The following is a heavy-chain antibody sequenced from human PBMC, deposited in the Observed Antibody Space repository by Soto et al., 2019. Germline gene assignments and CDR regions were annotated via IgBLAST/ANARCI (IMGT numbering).Heavy chain of an antibody. CDR3: ARLRSLTSSPSCGDYYYGMDV. CDR2: IYYSGST. Sequence: PSETLSLTCTVSGGSVSSGSYYWSWIRQPQGKGLEWIGYIYYSGSTNYNPSLKSRVTISVDTSKNQFSRKLSSVTAADTAVYYCARLRSLTSSPSCGDYYYGMDVWGQGTTATVS. CDR1: GGSVSSGSYY. J-gene: IGHJ6*02. V-gene: IGHV4-61*01. D-gene: IGHD6-6*01.